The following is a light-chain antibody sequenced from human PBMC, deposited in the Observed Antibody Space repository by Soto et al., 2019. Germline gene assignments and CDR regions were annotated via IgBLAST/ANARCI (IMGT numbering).Light chain of an antibody. J-gene: IGLJ2*01. CDR2: EVS. CDR3: SSYTSSSNLVV. CDR1: SSDVGGYNY. Sequence: QSALTQPASVSGSPGQSITISCTGTSSDVGGYNYVSWYQQPPGKAPKLMIYEVSHRPSGVSNRFSGSKSGNTASLTISGLQAEDEADYYCSSYTSSSNLVVFGGGTKLTVL. V-gene: IGLV2-14*01.